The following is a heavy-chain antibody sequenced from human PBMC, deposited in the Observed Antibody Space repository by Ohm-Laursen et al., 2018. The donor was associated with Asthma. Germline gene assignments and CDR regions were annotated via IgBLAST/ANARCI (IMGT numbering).Heavy chain of an antibody. Sequence: ASVKVSCNASGYTFTSYYMHWVRQAPGQGLEWMGIINPSGGSTSYAQKFQGRVTMTRDTSTSTVYMELSSLRSEDTAVYYCARDPDVYYDSSYFDYWGQGTLVTVSS. CDR1: GYTFTSYY. CDR2: INPSGGST. V-gene: IGHV1-46*03. D-gene: IGHD3-22*01. CDR3: ARDPDVYYDSSYFDY. J-gene: IGHJ4*02.